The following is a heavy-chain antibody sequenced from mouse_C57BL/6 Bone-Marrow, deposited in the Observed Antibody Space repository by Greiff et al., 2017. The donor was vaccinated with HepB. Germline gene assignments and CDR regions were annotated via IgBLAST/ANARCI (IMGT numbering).Heavy chain of an antibody. V-gene: IGHV1-82*01. CDR2: IYPGDGDT. CDR3: ARGMVTRFDY. CDR1: GYAFSRSW. Sequence: QVQLQQSGPELVKPGASVKISCKASGYAFSRSWMNWVKQRPGKGLEWIGRIYPGDGDTNYNGKFKGKATLTADKSSSTAYMQLSSLTSEDSAVYFCARGMVTRFDYWGQGTTLTVSS. J-gene: IGHJ2*01. D-gene: IGHD2-2*01.